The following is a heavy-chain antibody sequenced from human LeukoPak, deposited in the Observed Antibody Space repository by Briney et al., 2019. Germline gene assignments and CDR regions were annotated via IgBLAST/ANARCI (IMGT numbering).Heavy chain of an antibody. V-gene: IGHV5-51*01. Sequence: GESLQISCKGSGYSFTNYWIGWVRQMPGKGLEWMGIIYPGDSDTRYSPSFQGQVTISADKSISTAYLQWSSLKASDTAIYYCARHGRGWDLLNRYFDYWGQGTLVTVSS. CDR1: GYSFTNYW. CDR2: IYPGDSDT. D-gene: IGHD1-26*01. CDR3: ARHGRGWDLLNRYFDY. J-gene: IGHJ4*02.